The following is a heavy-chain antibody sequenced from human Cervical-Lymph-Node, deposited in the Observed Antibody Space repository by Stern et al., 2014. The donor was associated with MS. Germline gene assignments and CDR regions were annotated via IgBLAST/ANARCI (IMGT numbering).Heavy chain of an antibody. CDR2: ITNVGST. CDR3: ARDTSSPERSDW. Sequence: EVQLVESGGGVIQPGGSLRLSCTASGFTVSRDYMTWVRQAPGKGLAWVSLITNVGSTFYTDSVKGRVTISRDDSKNTVYLHMTSLRAEDTAMYYCARDTSSPERSDWWGQGTLVTVSS. CDR1: GFTVSRDY. J-gene: IGHJ4*02. V-gene: IGHV3-53*01. D-gene: IGHD1-1*01.